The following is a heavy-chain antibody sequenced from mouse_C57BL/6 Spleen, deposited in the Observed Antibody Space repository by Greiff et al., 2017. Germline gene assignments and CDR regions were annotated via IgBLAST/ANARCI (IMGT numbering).Heavy chain of an antibody. Sequence: VQLQQSGAELVRPGTSVKLSCKASGYTFTSYWMHWVQQRPGQGLEWIGVIDPSDSYTNYNQKFKGKATLTVDTSSSTAYMQLSSLTSEDSAVYYCARRVYFDYWGQGTTLTVSS. V-gene: IGHV1-59*01. J-gene: IGHJ2*01. CDR2: IDPSDSYT. CDR1: GYTFTSYW. CDR3: ARRVYFDY.